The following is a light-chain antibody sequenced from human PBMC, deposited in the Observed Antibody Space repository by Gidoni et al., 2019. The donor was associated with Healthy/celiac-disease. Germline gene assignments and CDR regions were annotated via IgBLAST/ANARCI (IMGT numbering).Light chain of an antibody. CDR3: QQYNSYPIT. V-gene: IGKV1-5*01. Sequence: DIQMTQSPSTLSASVGDRVTITCRASQSISSWLAWYQQKQGKAPKLLIYDASSLESGVPSRFSGSGSGTELTLNISSLQPDDFATYYCQQYNSYPITFGQGTRLEIK. J-gene: IGKJ5*01. CDR2: DAS. CDR1: QSISSW.